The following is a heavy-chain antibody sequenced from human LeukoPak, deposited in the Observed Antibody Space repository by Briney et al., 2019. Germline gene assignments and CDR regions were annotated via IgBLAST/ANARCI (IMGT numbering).Heavy chain of an antibody. D-gene: IGHD3-3*01. Sequence: ASVKVPCKASGYTFTGYYMHWVRQAPGQGLEWMGRINPNSGGTNYAQKFQGRVTMTRDTSISTAYMELSRLRSDDTAVYYCATYYDFWSGYDSWGQGTLVTVSS. CDR3: ATYYDFWSGYDS. J-gene: IGHJ4*02. CDR1: GYTFTGYY. V-gene: IGHV1-2*06. CDR2: INPNSGGT.